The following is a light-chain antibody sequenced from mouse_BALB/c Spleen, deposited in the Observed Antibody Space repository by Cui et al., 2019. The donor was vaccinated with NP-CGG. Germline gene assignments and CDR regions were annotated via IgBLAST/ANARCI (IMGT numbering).Light chain of an antibody. CDR3: ALWYSNHWV. CDR2: GTN. J-gene: IGLJ1*01. Sequence: AVVTHESALTTSPGETVTLTCRSSTGAITTSNYANWVKEKPDHLFTGLIGGTNNRAPGVPARFSGSLIGDKAALTITGAQTEDEAIYFCALWYSNHWVFGGGTKLTVL. V-gene: IGLV1*01. CDR1: TGAITTSNY.